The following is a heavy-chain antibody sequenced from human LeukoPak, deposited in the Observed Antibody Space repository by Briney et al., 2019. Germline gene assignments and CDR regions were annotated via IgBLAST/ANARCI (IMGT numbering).Heavy chain of an antibody. CDR3: ARAGYSGYDNFFDY. D-gene: IGHD5-12*01. V-gene: IGHV3-7*01. J-gene: IGHJ4*02. Sequence: GGSPRLSCAASGFTFSSYWMSWVRQAPGKGLEWVANIKQDGSEKYYVDSVKGRFTISRDNAKNSLYLQMNSLRAEDSAVYYCARAGYSGYDNFFDYWGQGTLVTVSS. CDR1: GFTFSSYW. CDR2: IKQDGSEK.